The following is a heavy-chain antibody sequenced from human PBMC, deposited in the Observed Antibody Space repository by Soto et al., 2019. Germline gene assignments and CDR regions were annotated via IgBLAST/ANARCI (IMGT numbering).Heavy chain of an antibody. J-gene: IGHJ3*02. V-gene: IGHV3-48*01. Sequence: TGGSLRLSCAASGFTSSSYSMNWVRQAPGKGLEWVSYIRSTSTTIHYADSVKGRFIISRDNAKNSLYLQMNSLRAEDTAVYYCTRDPHALDIWGQGTMVTVSS. CDR1: GFTSSSYS. CDR2: IRSTSTTI. CDR3: TRDPHALDI.